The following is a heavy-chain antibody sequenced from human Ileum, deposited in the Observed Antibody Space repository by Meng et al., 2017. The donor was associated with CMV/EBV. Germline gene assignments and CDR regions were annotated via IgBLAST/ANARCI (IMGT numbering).Heavy chain of an antibody. CDR2: INGGKGNT. Sequence: SCKASGYNFTNDAMHWVRQAPGQGLEWMGWINGGKGNTKYSQKFQGRVTFSRDTSATTAYMEVSSLTSEDTAVYYCARIEYGAHFDSWGQGTLVTVSS. V-gene: IGHV1-3*01. J-gene: IGHJ4*02. D-gene: IGHD4-17*01. CDR3: ARIEYGAHFDS. CDR1: GYNFTNDA.